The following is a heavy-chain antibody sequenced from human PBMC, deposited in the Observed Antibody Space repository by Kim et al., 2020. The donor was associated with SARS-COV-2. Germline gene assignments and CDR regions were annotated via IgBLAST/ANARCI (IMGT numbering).Heavy chain of an antibody. V-gene: IGHV4-34*01. J-gene: IGHJ4*02. CDR2: INHSGST. CDR3: ARGNGGNPGYYFDY. CDR1: GGSFSGYY. Sequence: SETLSLTCAVYGGSFSGYYWSWIRQPPGKGLEWIGEINHSGSTNYNPSLKSRVTISVDTSKNQFSLKLSSVTAADTAVYYCARGNGGNPGYYFDYWGQGT. D-gene: IGHD2-15*01.